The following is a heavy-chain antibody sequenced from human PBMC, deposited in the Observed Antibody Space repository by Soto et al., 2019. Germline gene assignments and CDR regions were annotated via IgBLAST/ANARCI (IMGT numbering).Heavy chain of an antibody. CDR2: ISSSSSNI. V-gene: IGHV3-48*02. D-gene: IGHD5-18*01. Sequence: LRLSCAASGFTFSSYWMSWVRQAPGKGLECVSYISSSSSNIYYADSVKGRFTVSRDNAKNSLYLQMNSLRDADTAVFYCARGGYPIDYWGQGTMVTVSS. CDR1: GFTFSSYW. CDR3: ARGGYPIDY. J-gene: IGHJ4*02.